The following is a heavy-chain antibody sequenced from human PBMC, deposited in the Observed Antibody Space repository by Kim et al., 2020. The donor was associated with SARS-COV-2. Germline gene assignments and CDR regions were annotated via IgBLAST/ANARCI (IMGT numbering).Heavy chain of an antibody. D-gene: IGHD2-15*01. V-gene: IGHV1-24*01. CDR3: ATAFVVVVSLAFDI. Sequence: ASVKVSCKVSGYTFTEFSMHWVRQAPGKGLEWMGGFDPEDGETIYAQKFQGRVTITEDTSTDTAYMELSSLRSEDTAVYYCATAFVVVVSLAFDIWGQGTMVTVSS. J-gene: IGHJ3*02. CDR2: FDPEDGET. CDR1: GYTFTEFS.